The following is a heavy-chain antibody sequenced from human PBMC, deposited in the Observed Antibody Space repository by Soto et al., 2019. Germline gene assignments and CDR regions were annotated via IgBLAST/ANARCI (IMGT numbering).Heavy chain of an antibody. D-gene: IGHD1-1*01. J-gene: IGHJ5*02. CDR2: IIPFFGTT. V-gene: IGHV1-69*01. Sequence: QVQLVQSGAEVKKPGSSVKVSCKASGGTFSSYGVSWVRQAPGHGLEWMGGIIPFFGTTNYAQKFQGRLTITADESTSTAYMELNRLIPADTAVYFCARAGQTRYDWNDLGNWFEPWGQGTLVTVSS. CDR3: ARAGQTRYDWNDLGNWFEP. CDR1: GGTFSSYG.